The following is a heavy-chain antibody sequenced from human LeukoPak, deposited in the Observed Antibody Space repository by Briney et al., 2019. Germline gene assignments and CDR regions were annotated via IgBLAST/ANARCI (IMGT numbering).Heavy chain of an antibody. D-gene: IGHD3-3*01. Sequence: GGSLRLSCAASGFTFSSYAMSWVRQAPGKGLEWVSAISGSGGSTYYADSVKGRFTISRDTSKNTLYLQMNSLRAEDTAVYYCARAEGSYYDFWSGYADAFDIWGQGTMVTVSS. J-gene: IGHJ3*02. V-gene: IGHV3-23*01. CDR3: ARAEGSYYDFWSGYADAFDI. CDR1: GFTFSSYA. CDR2: ISGSGGST.